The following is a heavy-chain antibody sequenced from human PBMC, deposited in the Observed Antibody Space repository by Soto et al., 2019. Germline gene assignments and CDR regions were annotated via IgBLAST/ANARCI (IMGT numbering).Heavy chain of an antibody. J-gene: IGHJ5*02. CDR1: GGSISSGGYY. V-gene: IGHV4-31*03. D-gene: IGHD4-17*01. CDR2: IYYSGRT. Sequence: QVQLQESGPGLVKPSQTLSLTCTVSGGSISSGGYYWSWIRQHPGKGLEWIGYIYYSGRTYYNPSLKSRVTISVDTSKNQFSLKLSSVTAADTAVYYCARVVYGDYEGWFDPWGQGTLVTVSS. CDR3: ARVVYGDYEGWFDP.